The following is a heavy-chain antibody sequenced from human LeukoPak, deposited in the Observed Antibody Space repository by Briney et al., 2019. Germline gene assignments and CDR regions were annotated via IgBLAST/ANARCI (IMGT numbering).Heavy chain of an antibody. CDR1: GFTFSTYS. Sequence: PGGSLRLSCAASGFTFSTYSMNWVRQAPGKGLEWVSSITRSSYIYYADSVKGRFTISSDNAKNSLYLQMNSLRAEDTAVYYCAGYVSSGRRDAFDIWGRGTMVTVSS. CDR2: ITRSSYI. D-gene: IGHD3-22*01. V-gene: IGHV3-21*01. CDR3: AGYVSSGRRDAFDI. J-gene: IGHJ3*02.